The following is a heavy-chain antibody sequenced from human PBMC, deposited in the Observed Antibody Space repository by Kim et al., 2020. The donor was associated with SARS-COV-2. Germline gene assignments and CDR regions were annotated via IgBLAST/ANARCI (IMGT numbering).Heavy chain of an antibody. J-gene: IGHJ4*02. CDR1: GFTFSSYA. CDR3: AKLRGPSTPGPVDY. D-gene: IGHD2-2*01. CDR2: ISGSGGST. Sequence: GGSLRLSCAASGFTFSSYAMSWVRKAPGKGLEWVSAISGSGGSTYYADSVKGRFTISRDNSKNTLYLQMNSLRAEDTAVYYCAKLRGPSTPGPVDYWGQGTLDTVSS. V-gene: IGHV3-23*01.